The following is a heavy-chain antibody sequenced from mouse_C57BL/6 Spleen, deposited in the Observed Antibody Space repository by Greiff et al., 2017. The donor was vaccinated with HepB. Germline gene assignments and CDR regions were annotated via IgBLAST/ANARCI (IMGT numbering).Heavy chain of an antibody. CDR3: ARERITTVEYAMDY. J-gene: IGHJ4*01. Sequence: VQLQESGAELVRPGASVKLSCKASGYTFTDYYINGVKQRPGQGLEWIARIYPGSGNTYYNEKFKGKATLTAEKSSSTAYMQLSSLTSEDSAVYFCARERITTVEYAMDYWGQGTSVTVSS. CDR1: GYTFTDYY. V-gene: IGHV1-76*01. D-gene: IGHD1-1*01. CDR2: IYPGSGNT.